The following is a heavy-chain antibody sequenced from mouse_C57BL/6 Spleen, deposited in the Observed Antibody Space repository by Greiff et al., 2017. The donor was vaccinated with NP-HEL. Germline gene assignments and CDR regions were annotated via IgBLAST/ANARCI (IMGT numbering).Heavy chain of an antibody. CDR2: IYPGDGDT. V-gene: IGHV1-82*01. CDR1: GYAFSSSW. J-gene: IGHJ2*01. Sequence: QVQLKQSGPELVKPGASVKISCKASGYAFSSSWMNWVKQRPGKGLEWIGRIYPGDGDTNYNGKFKGKATLTADKSSSTAYMQLSSLTSEDSAVYFCAREGLLDYFDYWGQGTTLTVSS. D-gene: IGHD2-13*01. CDR3: AREGLLDYFDY.